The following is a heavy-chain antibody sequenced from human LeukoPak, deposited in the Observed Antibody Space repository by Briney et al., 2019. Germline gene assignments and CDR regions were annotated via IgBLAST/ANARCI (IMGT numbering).Heavy chain of an antibody. D-gene: IGHD5-18*01. V-gene: IGHV3-30*03. CDR3: ARGSLQLWHNYFDY. J-gene: IGHJ4*02. Sequence: GGSLRLSCAASGFTFSSYGMHWVRQAPGKGLEWVAVISYDGSNKYYADSVKGRFTISRDNSKNTLYLQMNSLRAEDTAVYYCARGSLQLWHNYFDYWGQGTLVTVSS. CDR2: ISYDGSNK. CDR1: GFTFSSYG.